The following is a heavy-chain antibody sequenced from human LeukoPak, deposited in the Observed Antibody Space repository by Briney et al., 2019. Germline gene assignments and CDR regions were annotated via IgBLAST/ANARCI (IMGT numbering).Heavy chain of an antibody. J-gene: IGHJ3*02. V-gene: IGHV4-34*01. CDR2: INHSGST. D-gene: IGHD2-15*01. Sequence: SETLSLTCAVYGGSFSGYYWSWIRQPPGKGLEWIGEINHSGSTNYNPSLKSRVTISVDTSKNQFSLKLSSVTAADTAVYYCARGDCSGGSCYPPKAPFNDAFDIWGQGTMVTVSS. CDR1: GGSFSGYY. CDR3: ARGDCSGGSCYPPKAPFNDAFDI.